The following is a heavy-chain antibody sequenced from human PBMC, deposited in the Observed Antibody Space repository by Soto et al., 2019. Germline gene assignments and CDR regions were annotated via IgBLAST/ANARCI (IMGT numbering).Heavy chain of an antibody. Sequence: GGSLRLSYAASGFTFSSYGMHWVRQAPGKGLEWVAVIWYDGSNKYYADSVKGRFTISRDNSKNTLSLQMNSLRAEDTAVYYCARDPSVVVVAATRDRYYYYYGMDVWGQGTTVTVSS. D-gene: IGHD2-15*01. CDR2: IWYDGSNK. CDR1: GFTFSSYG. J-gene: IGHJ6*02. CDR3: ARDPSVVVVAATRDRYYYYYGMDV. V-gene: IGHV3-33*01.